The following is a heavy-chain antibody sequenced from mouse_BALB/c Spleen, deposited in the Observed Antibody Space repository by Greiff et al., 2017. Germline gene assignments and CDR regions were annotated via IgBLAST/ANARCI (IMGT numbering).Heavy chain of an antibody. D-gene: IGHD3-1*01. CDR2: IDPYYGGT. CDR1: GYSFTSYN. Sequence: VQLQQSGPELEKPGASVKISCKASGYSFTSYNMNWVKQSNGKILEWIGNIDPYYGGTSYNQQFKGKATLTVDKSSSTDYMMLKILTSEDSAVDYCARSGGYAMDDWGEGTSVTVSS. CDR3: ARSGGYAMDD. V-gene: IGHV1-39*01. J-gene: IGHJ4*01.